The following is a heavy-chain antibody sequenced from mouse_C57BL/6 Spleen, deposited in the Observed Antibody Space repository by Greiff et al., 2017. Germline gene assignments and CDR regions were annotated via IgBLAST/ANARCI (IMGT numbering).Heavy chain of an antibody. V-gene: IGHV3-6*01. J-gene: IGHJ2*01. CDR2: ISYDGSN. D-gene: IGHD2-3*01. Sequence: EVQRVESGPGLVKPSQSLSLTCSVTGYSITSGYYWNWIRQFPGNKLEWMGYISYDGSNNYNPSLKNRISITRDTSKNQFFLKLNSVTTEDTATYYCAREGMVLDYWGQGTTLTVSS. CDR1: GYSITSGYY. CDR3: AREGMVLDY.